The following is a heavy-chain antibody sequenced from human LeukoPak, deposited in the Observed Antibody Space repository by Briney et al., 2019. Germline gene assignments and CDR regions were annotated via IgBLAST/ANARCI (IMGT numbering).Heavy chain of an antibody. CDR3: AREELRETTLLDY. CDR1: GYTFTGYY. D-gene: IGHD1-26*01. Sequence: ASVKVSCKASGYTFTGYYMHWVRQAPGQGLEWMGWINPNSGGTNYAQKFQGRVTMTRDTSISTAYMELSRLRSDDTAVYYCAREELRETTLLDYWGQGTLVTVSS. CDR2: INPNSGGT. J-gene: IGHJ4*02. V-gene: IGHV1-2*02.